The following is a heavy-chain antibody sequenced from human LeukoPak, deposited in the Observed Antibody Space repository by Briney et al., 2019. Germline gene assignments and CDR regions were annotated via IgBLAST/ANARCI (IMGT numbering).Heavy chain of an antibody. CDR2: IRSKAYGGTT. Sequence: GGSLRLSCTASGFTFGDYAMSWVRQAPGKGLEWVGFIRSKAYGGTTEYAASVKGRFTISRDDSKSIAYLQMNSLKTEDTAVYYCAKGVKHIVVVTAMSRVDYWGQGTLVTVSS. CDR1: GFTFGDYA. D-gene: IGHD2-21*02. V-gene: IGHV3-49*04. J-gene: IGHJ4*02. CDR3: AKGVKHIVVVTAMSRVDY.